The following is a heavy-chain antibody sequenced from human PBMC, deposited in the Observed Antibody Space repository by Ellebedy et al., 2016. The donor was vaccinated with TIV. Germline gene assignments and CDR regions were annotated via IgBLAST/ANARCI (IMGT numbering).Heavy chain of an antibody. D-gene: IGHD3-9*01. CDR1: GFTFSNYS. CDR2: ISSSSSYI. J-gene: IGHJ6*02. CDR3: ARDTSRNYDILTGYYTPYYYGMDV. V-gene: IGHV3-21*01. Sequence: GGSLRLSXAASGFTFSNYSMNWVRQAPGKGLEWVSSISSSSSYIYYADSVKGRFIISRDNAKNSLYLQMNSLRAEDTAGYYCARDTSRNYDILTGYYTPYYYGMDVWGQGTTVIVSS.